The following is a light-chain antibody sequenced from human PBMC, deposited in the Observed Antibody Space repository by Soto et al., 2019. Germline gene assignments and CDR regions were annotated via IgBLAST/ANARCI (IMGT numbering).Light chain of an antibody. J-gene: IGKJ2*01. CDR3: LQYESCPYT. CDR1: QGIDNY. V-gene: IGKV1-16*02. Sequence: DIQMTQSPSSLSASVGDRVTIFCRASQGIDNYLAWFQQKPGKAPKCLIYGASSLQSGVPSKFSGSGCGTDFTLTINSLQPEDCAAYYCLQYESCPYTFGHGTKLEIK. CDR2: GAS.